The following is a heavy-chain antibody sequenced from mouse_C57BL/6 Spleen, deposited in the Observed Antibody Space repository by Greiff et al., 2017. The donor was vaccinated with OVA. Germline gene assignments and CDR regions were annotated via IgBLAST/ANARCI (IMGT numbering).Heavy chain of an antibody. J-gene: IGHJ2*01. Sequence: QVQLQQSGAELVKPGASVKMSCKASGYTFTSYWITWVKQRPGQGLEWIGDIYPGSGSTNYNEKFKSKATLTVDTSSSTAYMQLSSLTSEDSAVYYCARSSTTVVDSFDYWGQGTTLTVSS. CDR2: IYPGSGST. V-gene: IGHV1-55*01. CDR1: GYTFTSYW. D-gene: IGHD1-1*01. CDR3: ARSSTTVVDSFDY.